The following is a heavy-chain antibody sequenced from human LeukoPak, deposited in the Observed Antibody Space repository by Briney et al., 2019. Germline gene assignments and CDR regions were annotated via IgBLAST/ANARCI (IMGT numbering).Heavy chain of an antibody. J-gene: IGHJ3*02. CDR1: GYSISSGYY. D-gene: IGHD3-10*01. Sequence: SETLSLTCTVSGYSISSGYYWGWIRQPPGKGLEWIGSIYHSGSTYYNPSLKSRVTISVDTSKNQFSLKLSSVTAADTAVYYCARVETTPVRANDAFDIWGQGTMVTVSS. CDR2: IYHSGST. CDR3: ARVETTPVRANDAFDI. V-gene: IGHV4-38-2*02.